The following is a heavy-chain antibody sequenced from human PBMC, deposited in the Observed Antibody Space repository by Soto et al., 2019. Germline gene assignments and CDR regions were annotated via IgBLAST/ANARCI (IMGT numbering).Heavy chain of an antibody. J-gene: IGHJ6*02. CDR1: GYTFKLYY. Sequence: EASVKVSCKTSGYTFKLYYMHWVRQVPGQGLEWMGWINSNSGDTYYAQDFQGRIIMTRDKSTTTVFMELNSLKSDDTGVYYCTRGMDVWGQGTTVTVSS. V-gene: IGHV1-2*02. CDR2: INSNSGDT. CDR3: TRGMDV.